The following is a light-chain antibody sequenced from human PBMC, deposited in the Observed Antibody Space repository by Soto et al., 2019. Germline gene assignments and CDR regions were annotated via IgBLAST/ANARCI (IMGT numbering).Light chain of an antibody. CDR1: QSFSSN. V-gene: IGKV3-15*01. J-gene: IGKJ5*01. Sequence: IVLTQSPATLSVSPGERATLSCGASQSFSSNFDWYQQKPGQAPRLLIXXASXRATGIPARFSGSGSGTEFTLTIRSLQSEDFAVYYCQQYNDWPPKRTFGQGTRLEIK. CDR2: XAS. CDR3: QQYNDWPPKRT.